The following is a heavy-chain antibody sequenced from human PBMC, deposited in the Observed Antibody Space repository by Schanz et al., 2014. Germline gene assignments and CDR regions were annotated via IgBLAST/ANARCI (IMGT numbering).Heavy chain of an antibody. CDR3: AKGSRSGSKVMDV. Sequence: EVQVVESGGGLVQPGGSLRLSCTASGFNSDDYAMRWVRQAPGKGLEWVSNIPWNGAAIGYAGSVRGRFTISRDSAKNSLYLQMNSLRPEDTALYYCAKGSRSGSKVMDVWGKGTTXTVSS. V-gene: IGHV3-9*02. CDR2: IPWNGAAI. CDR1: GFNSDDYA. J-gene: IGHJ6*03. D-gene: IGHD3-10*01.